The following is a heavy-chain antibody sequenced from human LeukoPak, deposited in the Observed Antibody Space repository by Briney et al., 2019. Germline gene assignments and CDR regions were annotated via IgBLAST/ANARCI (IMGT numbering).Heavy chain of an antibody. CDR1: GFTFSGYG. Sequence: GGSLRLSCAASGFTFSGYGMHWVRQAPGKGVEWVAVIWYDGSNDDYAASVKGRFTISRDNSKSTLYLQMNSLRAEDTAIYYCARSIPRYDGSAYYPDYWGQGTLVTVSS. CDR3: ARSIPRYDGSAYYPDY. J-gene: IGHJ4*02. CDR2: IWYDGSND. D-gene: IGHD3-22*01. V-gene: IGHV3-33*01.